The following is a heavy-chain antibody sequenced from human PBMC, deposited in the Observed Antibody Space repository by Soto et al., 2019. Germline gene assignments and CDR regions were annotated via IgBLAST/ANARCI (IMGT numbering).Heavy chain of an antibody. D-gene: IGHD1-26*01. CDR1: GFSFSLYW. CDR2: INGDGSDT. J-gene: IGHJ3*02. Sequence: PGGSLRLSCAASGFSFSLYWMHWVRQAPGKGLVWVSRINGDGSDTSYGDSVKGRFTTSRDNAKNTLYPHMNSLGAEDTAVYYCARDFGEVGATAVYDIWGQGTMVTVSS. V-gene: IGHV3-74*01. CDR3: ARDFGEVGATAVYDI.